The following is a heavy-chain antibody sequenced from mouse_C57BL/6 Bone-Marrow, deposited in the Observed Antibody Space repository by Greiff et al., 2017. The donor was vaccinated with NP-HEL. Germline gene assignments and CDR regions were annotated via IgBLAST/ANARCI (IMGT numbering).Heavy chain of an antibody. CDR1: GYSTTSGYY. CDR3: ARERGYDEYYFDY. V-gene: IGHV3-6*01. Sequence: DVQLQESGPGLVKPSQSLSLTCSVTGYSTTSGYYWNWIRQFPGNKLEWMGYISYDGSNNYNPSLKNRISITRVTSKNQFFLKLNSVTTEDTATYYCARERGYDEYYFDYWGQGTTLTVSS. D-gene: IGHD2-2*01. CDR2: ISYDGSN. J-gene: IGHJ2*01.